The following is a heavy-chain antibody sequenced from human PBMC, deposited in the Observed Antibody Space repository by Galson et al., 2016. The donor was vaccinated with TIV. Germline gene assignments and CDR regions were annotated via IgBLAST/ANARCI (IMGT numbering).Heavy chain of an antibody. J-gene: IGHJ2*01. D-gene: IGHD2-2*01. V-gene: IGHV3-7*01. CDR1: GFTFSNYW. Sequence: SLRLSCAASGFTFSNYWMSWIRQAPGKGLEWVANINQDGSKKCYVDSVKGRFTISRNNAKNSLYLQMNSLRAEDTAVYYCARDLLVEVPAAIYFDLWGRGTLLTVST. CDR2: INQDGSKK. CDR3: ARDLLVEVPAAIYFDL.